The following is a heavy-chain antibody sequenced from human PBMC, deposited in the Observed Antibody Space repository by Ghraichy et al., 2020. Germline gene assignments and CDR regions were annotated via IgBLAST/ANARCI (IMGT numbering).Heavy chain of an antibody. CDR1: GFIFDDYA. V-gene: IGHV3-9*01. J-gene: IGHJ6*02. CDR2: ISWNGGTI. D-gene: IGHD2-2*01. CDR3: AKDMHGYGSSSISCQYFYWLDV. Sequence: GGSLRLSCAASGFIFDDYAMHWVRHAPGKGLEWVSGISWNGGTICYADSVKGRFTISRDNAKYSLYLQMNRLRAEDTALYYCAKDMHGYGSSSISCQYFYWLDVGGQGTTFTVS.